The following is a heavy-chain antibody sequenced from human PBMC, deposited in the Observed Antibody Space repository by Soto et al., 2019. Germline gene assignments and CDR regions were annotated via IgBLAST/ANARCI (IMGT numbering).Heavy chain of an antibody. Sequence: SETLSLTCAVSGGSISSSNWWSWVRQPPGKGLEWIGEIYHSGSTNYNPSLKSRVTISVDKSKNQFSLKLSSVTAADTAVYYCARGSKGPLPHWFDPWGQGTLVTVSS. CDR2: IYHSGST. V-gene: IGHV4-4*02. CDR1: GGSISSSNW. J-gene: IGHJ5*02. CDR3: ARGSKGPLPHWFDP.